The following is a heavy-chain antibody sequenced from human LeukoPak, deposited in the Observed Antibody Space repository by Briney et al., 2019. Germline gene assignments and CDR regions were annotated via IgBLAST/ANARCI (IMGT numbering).Heavy chain of an antibody. Sequence: KTSETLSLTCAVSGTSISGGFWWSWVRQPPGKGLEWIGEISHSGGTNYNPSFKSRATISADNSKNQLSLKLGSVTAADTAVFYCAKTRTGCSSFCAFDVWGQGTMVTVSS. CDR2: ISHSGGT. J-gene: IGHJ3*01. V-gene: IGHV4-4*02. D-gene: IGHD2-2*01. CDR3: AKTRTGCSSFCAFDV. CDR1: GTSISGGFW.